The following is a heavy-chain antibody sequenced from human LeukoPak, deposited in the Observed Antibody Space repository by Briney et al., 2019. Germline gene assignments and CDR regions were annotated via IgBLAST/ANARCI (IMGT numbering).Heavy chain of an antibody. CDR2: INSGGST. CDR3: AKCGNSGCHLIDY. D-gene: IGHD5-12*01. Sequence: SGGSLRLSCAASGFSFSSYAMTWVRQPPGKGLEWVSGINSGGSTNYADSVKGRFTISRDNSQNTLYLQMNSLRAEDTAIYYCAKCGNSGCHLIDYWGQGTLVTVSS. CDR1: GFSFSSYA. V-gene: IGHV3-23*01. J-gene: IGHJ4*02.